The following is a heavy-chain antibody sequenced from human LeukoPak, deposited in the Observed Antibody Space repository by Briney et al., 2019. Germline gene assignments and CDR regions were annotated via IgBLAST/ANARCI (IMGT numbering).Heavy chain of an antibody. J-gene: IGHJ4*02. Sequence: SETLSLTCTVSGGSITSYYWSWIRQPAGKGLEWIGRIYTRGSTKYSPSLNSRVTLSVDTSKNQFSLRLSSVTAADTAVYYCAGEGHYYDDTGYYYGGEDYWGQGTLVTVSS. CDR2: IYTRGST. CDR1: GGSITSYY. V-gene: IGHV4-4*07. D-gene: IGHD3-22*01. CDR3: AGEGHYYDDTGYYYGGEDY.